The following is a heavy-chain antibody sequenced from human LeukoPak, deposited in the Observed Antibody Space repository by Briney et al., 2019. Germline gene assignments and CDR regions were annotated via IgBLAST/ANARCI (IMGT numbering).Heavy chain of an antibody. CDR2: IYYSGST. CDR1: GGSISSYY. J-gene: IGHJ4*02. D-gene: IGHD6-6*01. Sequence: PSETLSLTCTVSGGSISSYYWSWIRQPPGKGLEWIGYIYYSGSTNYNPSLKSRVTISVDTSKNQFSLKLSSVTAADTAVYYCARERAVRDQLVRSTYYFDYWGQGTLVTVSS. V-gene: IGHV4-4*08. CDR3: ARERAVRDQLVRSTYYFDY.